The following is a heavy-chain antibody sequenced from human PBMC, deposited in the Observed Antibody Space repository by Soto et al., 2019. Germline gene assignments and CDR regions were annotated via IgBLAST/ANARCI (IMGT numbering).Heavy chain of an antibody. D-gene: IGHD3-9*01. Sequence: EVQLLESGGGLVQPGESLRLSCTASGFTFSSYAMSWVRQAPGQGLEWVSAISASSDNTYYSDSVKCRFTISRDNSKNTLYLQMNSLRPEDTAVYFCSRLAYWGQGTLVTVSS. CDR3: SRLAY. J-gene: IGHJ4*02. V-gene: IGHV3-23*01. CDR2: ISASSDNT. CDR1: GFTFSSYA.